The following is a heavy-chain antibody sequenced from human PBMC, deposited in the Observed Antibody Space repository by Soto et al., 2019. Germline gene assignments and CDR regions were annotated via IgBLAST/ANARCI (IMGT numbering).Heavy chain of an antibody. CDR3: ARDSWGLAVPDYHYYAMDV. D-gene: IGHD6-19*01. V-gene: IGHV1-18*04. Sequence: GAELKKPGASVKVSCEASGYTFTSYGVSWVRQAPGQGLEWMGWISVYSGNTNYARKLQGRVTMTRDIYTRAVYMELRSLTSDDTAVYYCARDSWGLAVPDYHYYAMDVWGQGTTVTVSS. CDR1: GYTFTSYG. CDR2: ISVYSGNT. J-gene: IGHJ6*02.